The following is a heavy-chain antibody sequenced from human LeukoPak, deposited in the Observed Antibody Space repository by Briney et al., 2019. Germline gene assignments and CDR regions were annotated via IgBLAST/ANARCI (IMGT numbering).Heavy chain of an antibody. V-gene: IGHV4-34*01. CDR2: INHSGST. CDR3: ARGHSGYAD. Sequence: PSETLSLTCTVSGGPISSYYWSWIRQPPGKGLEWIGEINHSGSTNYNPSLKSRVTISVDTSKNQFSLKLSSVTAADTAVYYCARGHSGYADWGQGTLVTVSS. CDR1: GGPISSYY. J-gene: IGHJ4*02. D-gene: IGHD5-12*01.